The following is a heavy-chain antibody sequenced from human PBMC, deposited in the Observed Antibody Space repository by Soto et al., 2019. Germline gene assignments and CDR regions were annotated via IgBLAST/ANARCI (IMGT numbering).Heavy chain of an antibody. CDR2: LSYAGDT. CDR3: AKGPQSASGYYYMDV. CDR1: GFTISTYD. J-gene: IGHJ6*03. V-gene: IGHV3-13*01. D-gene: IGHD3-10*01. Sequence: VTLRLTCTVSGFTISTYDWRWIRQDKGKGLEGVAALSYAGDTYYPGSVKGRFTVSRESAKNSLYLQMNSLTAGDTAVYYCAKGPQSASGYYYMDVWGKGTTVTVSS.